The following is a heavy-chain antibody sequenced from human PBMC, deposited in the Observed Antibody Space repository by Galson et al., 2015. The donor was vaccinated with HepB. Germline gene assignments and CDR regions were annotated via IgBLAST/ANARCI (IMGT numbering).Heavy chain of an antibody. Sequence: SLRLSCAASGFTFSSYAMSWVRQAPGKGLEWVSAISGSGGSTYYADSVKGRFTISRDNSKNTLYLQMNSLRAEDTAVYYCAKHGDCGGDCYPEGYFDYWGQGTLVTVSS. CDR3: AKHGDCGGDCYPEGYFDY. CDR1: GFTFSSYA. J-gene: IGHJ4*02. CDR2: ISGSGGST. V-gene: IGHV3-23*01. D-gene: IGHD2-21*01.